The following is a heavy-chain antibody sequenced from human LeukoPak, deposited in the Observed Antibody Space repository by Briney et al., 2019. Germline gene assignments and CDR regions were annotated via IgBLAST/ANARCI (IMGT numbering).Heavy chain of an antibody. D-gene: IGHD2-2*01. Sequence: VASVKVSCKASGYTFTSYYMHWVRQAPGQGLEWMGIINPSGGSTSYAQKFQGRVTMTRDTSTSTVYMELSSLRSEDTAVYYCARDWGCSSTSCYGIYWYFYLWGRGTLVTVSS. J-gene: IGHJ2*01. CDR3: ARDWGCSSTSCYGIYWYFYL. CDR2: INPSGGST. CDR1: GYTFTSYY. V-gene: IGHV1-46*01.